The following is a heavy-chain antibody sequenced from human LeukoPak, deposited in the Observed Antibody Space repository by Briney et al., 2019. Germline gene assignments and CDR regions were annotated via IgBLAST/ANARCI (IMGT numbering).Heavy chain of an antibody. J-gene: IGHJ4*02. CDR3: ARDRSSARSTYAIY. CDR1: GFTFSTYA. Sequence: GGSLRLSCAASGFTFSTYAMTWVRQAPGKGLEWVANINEDGSEKYYVDSVKGRFTISRDNTNNSLYLQMNSLRAEDTAVYYCARDRSSARSTYAIYWGQGTLVTVSS. CDR2: INEDGSEK. V-gene: IGHV3-7*01. D-gene: IGHD2-8*01.